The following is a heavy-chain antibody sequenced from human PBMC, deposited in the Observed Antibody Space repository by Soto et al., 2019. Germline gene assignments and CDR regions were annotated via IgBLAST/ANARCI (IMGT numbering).Heavy chain of an antibody. CDR1: GFTFSSYE. CDR3: ARDRGYYGSGSYYFPKGQGMDV. CDR2: ISSSGSTI. V-gene: IGHV3-48*03. Sequence: GGSLRLSCAASGFTFSSYEMNWVRQAPGKGLEWVSYISSSGSTIYYADSVKGRFTISRDNAKNSLYLQMNSLRAEDTAVYYCARDRGYYGSGSYYFPKGQGMDVWGQGTTVTVSS. J-gene: IGHJ6*02. D-gene: IGHD3-10*01.